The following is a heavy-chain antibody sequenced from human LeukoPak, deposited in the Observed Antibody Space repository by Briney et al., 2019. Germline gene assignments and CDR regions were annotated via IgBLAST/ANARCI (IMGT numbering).Heavy chain of an antibody. CDR1: GFTVSSNY. J-gene: IGHJ3*02. Sequence: PGGSLRLSCAASGFTVSSNYRSWVRQAPGKGLEWVSVIHSGGSTYYADSVMGRFTISRDNSKNTLYLQMNSLTAEDTAVYYCARDCGGDCSDAFDIWGEGTMVTVSS. CDR2: IHSGGST. CDR3: ARDCGGDCSDAFDI. V-gene: IGHV3-53*01. D-gene: IGHD2-21*02.